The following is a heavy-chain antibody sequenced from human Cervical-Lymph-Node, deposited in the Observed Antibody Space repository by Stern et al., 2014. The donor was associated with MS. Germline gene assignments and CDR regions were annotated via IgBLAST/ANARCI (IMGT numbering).Heavy chain of an antibody. D-gene: IGHD6-6*01. J-gene: IGHJ6*02. CDR2: IYPGNSDT. CDR3: ARPPPRRSSNDPNFGLDV. Sequence: EVQLVQSGAEVKKPRDSLKISCKGSGYTFSKNWIAWVRQMPGKGLEWMGIIYPGNSDTRYRPSFQGQVTMSADKSNNTASLQWNRLKASDPAIYYWARPPPRRSSNDPNFGLDVWGQGTTVTVSS. V-gene: IGHV5-51*03. CDR1: GYTFSKNW.